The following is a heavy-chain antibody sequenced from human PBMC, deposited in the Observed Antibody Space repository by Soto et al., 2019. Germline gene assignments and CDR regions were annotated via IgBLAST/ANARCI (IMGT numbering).Heavy chain of an antibody. Sequence: QVQLVQSGAEVKKPGSSVKVSCKASGGTFSSYTISWVRQAPGQGLEWMGRIIPILGIANYAQKFQGRVTITADNSTSIAYMELRSLRSEDTAVYYCARGGYCSSTSCYIYTDAFDIWGQGTMVTVSS. CDR3: ARGGYCSSTSCYIYTDAFDI. CDR1: GGTFSSYT. V-gene: IGHV1-69*02. J-gene: IGHJ3*02. CDR2: IIPILGIA. D-gene: IGHD2-2*02.